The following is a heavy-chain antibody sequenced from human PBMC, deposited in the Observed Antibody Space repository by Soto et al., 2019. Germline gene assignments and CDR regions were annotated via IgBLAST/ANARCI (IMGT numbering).Heavy chain of an antibody. Sequence: GGSLRLSCAASGFTFSSYAMHWVRQAPGKGLEWVAVISYDGSNKYYADSVKGRFTISRDNSKNTLYLQMNSLRAEDTAVYYCARDLLSSGWLVSCSNCYGMDVWGQGTTVTVSS. D-gene: IGHD6-19*01. V-gene: IGHV3-30-3*01. CDR1: GFTFSSYA. J-gene: IGHJ6*02. CDR3: ARDLLSSGWLVSCSNCYGMDV. CDR2: ISYDGSNK.